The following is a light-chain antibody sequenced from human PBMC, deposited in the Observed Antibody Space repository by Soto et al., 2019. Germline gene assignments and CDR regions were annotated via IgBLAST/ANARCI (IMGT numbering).Light chain of an antibody. CDR3: QQYNNWPRT. Sequence: EIVMTQSPATLSVSPGERATLSCRASQSVNSNLAWYQQTPGQAPRLLIYGASTRATGIPGRFSGSGSGTEFTLTISSLQSEDFATYYCQQYNNWPRTFGQGTKLEIK. CDR2: GAS. CDR1: QSVNSN. J-gene: IGKJ2*01. V-gene: IGKV3-15*01.